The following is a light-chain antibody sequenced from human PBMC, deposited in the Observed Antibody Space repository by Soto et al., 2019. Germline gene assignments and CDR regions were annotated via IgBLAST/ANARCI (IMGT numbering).Light chain of an antibody. CDR3: QTWGTAIVI. V-gene: IGLV4-69*01. J-gene: IGLJ2*01. Sequence: QLVLTQSPSASASLGASVKLTCTLSSGHSSYVIAWHQQQPEKGPRFLMKVNSDGSHNKGDGIPDRFSGSSSGTERYLTISSLQSEDEADYYCQTWGTAIVIFGGGTKLTVL. CDR2: VNSDGSH. CDR1: SGHSSYV.